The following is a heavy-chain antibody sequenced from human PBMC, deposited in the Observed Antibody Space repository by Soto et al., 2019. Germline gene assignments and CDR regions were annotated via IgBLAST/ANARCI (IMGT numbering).Heavy chain of an antibody. CDR3: ARGIDGWYQGRYYYGMDV. D-gene: IGHD6-19*01. CDR1: GGSVSSGSYY. Sequence: QVQLQESGPGLVKPSETLSLTCTVSGGSVSSGSYYWSWIRQPPGKGLEWIGYIYYSGSTNYNPSLKSRVTISVDTSKNPFSLQLSSVTAADTAVYYCARGIDGWYQGRYYYGMDVWGQGTTVTVSS. J-gene: IGHJ6*02. V-gene: IGHV4-61*01. CDR2: IYYSGST.